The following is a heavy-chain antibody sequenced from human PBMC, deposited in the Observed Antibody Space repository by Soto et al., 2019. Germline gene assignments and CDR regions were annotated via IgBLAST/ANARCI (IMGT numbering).Heavy chain of an antibody. CDR1: GFTFSSYG. Sequence: QVQLVESGGGVVQPGRSLRLSCAASGFTFSSYGMHWVRQAPGKGLEWVAVIWYDGSNKYYADSVKGRFTISRDNSKNTLYLQMNSLRAEDTAVYYCARDLKPMSYRKVPAAIFRDRREKNDYYYYYGMDVWGQGTTVTVSS. V-gene: IGHV3-33*01. CDR3: ARDLKPMSYRKVPAAIFRDRREKNDYYYYYGMDV. J-gene: IGHJ6*02. CDR2: IWYDGSNK. D-gene: IGHD2-2*01.